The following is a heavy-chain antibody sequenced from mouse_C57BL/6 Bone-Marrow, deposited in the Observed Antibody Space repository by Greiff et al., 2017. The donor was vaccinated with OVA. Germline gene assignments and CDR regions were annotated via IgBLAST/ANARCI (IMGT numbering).Heavy chain of an antibody. J-gene: IGHJ2*01. CDR2: IYPGSGST. CDR3: ARGGYSPLIDY. CDR1: GYTFTSYW. D-gene: IGHD2-12*01. Sequence: QVQLQQPGAELVKPGASVKMSCTASGYTFTSYWITWVKQRPGQGLEWIGDIYPGSGSTNYNEKCKSKATLTVDTSSSTAYMQLSSLTSEDSAVYYCARGGYSPLIDYWGQGTTLTVSS. V-gene: IGHV1-55*01.